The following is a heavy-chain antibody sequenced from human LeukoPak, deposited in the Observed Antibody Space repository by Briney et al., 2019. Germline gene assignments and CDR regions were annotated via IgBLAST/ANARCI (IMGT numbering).Heavy chain of an antibody. J-gene: IGHJ4*02. Sequence: GGSLRLSCAASGFTLSSYGMHWVRQAPGKGLEWVAVISYDGSNKYYADSVKGRFTISRDNSKNTLYLQMNSLRAEDTAVYYCAKDHADTAMDYWGQGTLVTVSS. CDR1: GFTLSSYG. CDR2: ISYDGSNK. V-gene: IGHV3-30*18. D-gene: IGHD5-18*01. CDR3: AKDHADTAMDY.